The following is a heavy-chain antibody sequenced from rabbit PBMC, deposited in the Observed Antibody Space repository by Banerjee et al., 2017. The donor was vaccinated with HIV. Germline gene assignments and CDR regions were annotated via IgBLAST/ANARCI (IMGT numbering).Heavy chain of an antibody. V-gene: IGHV1S40*01. D-gene: IGHD6-1*01. J-gene: IGHJ4*01. Sequence: VRQAPGKGLEWIACIYTGSSGSTYYASWAKGRFTISKTSSTTVTLQMTSLTAADMATYFCVLRSNTYGIDLWGPGTLVTVS. CDR3: VLRSNTYGIDL. CDR2: IYTGSSGST.